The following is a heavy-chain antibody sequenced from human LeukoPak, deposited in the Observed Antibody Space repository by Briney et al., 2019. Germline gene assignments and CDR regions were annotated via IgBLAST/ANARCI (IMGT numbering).Heavy chain of an antibody. V-gene: IGHV4-39*07. CDR2: IYYSGST. D-gene: IGHD6-19*01. Sequence: SETLSLTCTVSGGSISNSSYYWGWIRQPPGKGLEWIGSIYYSGSTYYNPSLKSRVTISVDTSKNQFSLKLSSVTAADTAVYYCARVWSSGWSDYWGQGTLVTVSS. J-gene: IGHJ4*02. CDR1: GGSISNSSYY. CDR3: ARVWSSGWSDY.